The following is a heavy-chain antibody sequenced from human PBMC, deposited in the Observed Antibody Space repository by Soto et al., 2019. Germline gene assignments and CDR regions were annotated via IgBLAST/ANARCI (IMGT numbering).Heavy chain of an antibody. V-gene: IGHV3-23*01. J-gene: IGHJ4*02. Sequence: GGSLRLSCAASGFTFSSSAISWVRQAPGKGLEWVSAVSANGQGIYYADSVRGRFTISRDNSKNTVFLHMDSLSAEDTAVFYCAKDRHYPRDYFHYWGQGTLVTVSS. CDR1: GFTFSSSA. D-gene: IGHD3-10*01. CDR3: AKDRHYPRDYFHY. CDR2: VSANGQGI.